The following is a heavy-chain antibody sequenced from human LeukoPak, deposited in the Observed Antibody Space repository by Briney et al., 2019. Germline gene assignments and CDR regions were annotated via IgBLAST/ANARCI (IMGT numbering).Heavy chain of an antibody. CDR1: GFTFSSYT. J-gene: IGHJ6*03. D-gene: IGHD5-12*01. V-gene: IGHV3-21*01. CDR2: ITSSSSYI. Sequence: PGGSLRLSCAASGFTFSSYTMKWVRQAPGKGLEWVSSITSSSSYIYYADSVKGRFTVSRDNAKNSLYLQMNSLSAEDTAVYYCAKDGGYSGDDSFREYYYYYYMDVWGKGTTVTVSS. CDR3: AKDGGYSGDDSFREYYYYYYMDV.